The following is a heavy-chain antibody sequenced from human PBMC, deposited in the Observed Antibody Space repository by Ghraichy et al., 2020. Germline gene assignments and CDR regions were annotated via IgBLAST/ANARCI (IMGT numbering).Heavy chain of an antibody. J-gene: IGHJ4*02. Sequence: ASVKVSCKASCYTFTSYGISWVRQAPGQGLEWMGWISAHSGSTNYAQKLQGRVTMTRDTSTSTAYMELRSLRSDDTAVYYCVRDPGSYGYGDYWGQGTLVTVSS. V-gene: IGHV1-18*04. CDR3: VRDPGSYGYGDY. D-gene: IGHD3-16*01. CDR2: ISAHSGST. CDR1: CYTFTSYG.